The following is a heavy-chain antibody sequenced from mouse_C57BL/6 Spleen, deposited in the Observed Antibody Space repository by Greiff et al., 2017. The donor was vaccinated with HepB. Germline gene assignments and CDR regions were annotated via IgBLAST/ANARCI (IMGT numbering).Heavy chain of an antibody. V-gene: IGHV1-15*01. CDR3: TRGDYDYGDGFPFAY. CDR1: GYTFTDYE. J-gene: IGHJ3*01. Sequence: VQLQQSGAELVRPGASVTLSCKASGYTFTDYEMHWVKQTPVHGLEWIGAIDPETGGTAYNQKFKGKAILTADKSSSTAYMELRSLTSEDSAVYYCTRGDYDYGDGFPFAYWVQGTLVTVSA. CDR2: IDPETGGT. D-gene: IGHD2-4*01.